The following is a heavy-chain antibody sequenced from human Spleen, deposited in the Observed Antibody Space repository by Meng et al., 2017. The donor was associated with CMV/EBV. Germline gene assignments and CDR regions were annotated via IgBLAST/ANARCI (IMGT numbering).Heavy chain of an antibody. V-gene: IGHV1-2*02. CDR2: INPDSGGT. CDR1: GYTFTGYY. J-gene: IGHJ5*02. Sequence: ASVKVSCKASGYTFTGYYMHWVRQAPGQGLEWMGWINPDSGGTNYAQKFQGRVTMTRDTSISTVYMELSRLRSDDTAVYYCARSFPHYSQNWFDPWGQGTLVTVSS. D-gene: IGHD4-11*01. CDR3: ARSFPHYSQNWFDP.